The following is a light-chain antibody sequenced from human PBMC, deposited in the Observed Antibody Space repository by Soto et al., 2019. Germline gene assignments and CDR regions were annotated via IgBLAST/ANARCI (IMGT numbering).Light chain of an antibody. CDR1: QSVNSN. CDR2: GAS. Sequence: EIVMTQSPATLSVSPGERATLSCRANQSVNSNLAWYQHKPGQAPRLLIYGASTRATGIPARFGGSGSGTEFTLTISSLQSEDFAVYYCQQYKDWPLWTFGQGTKVEIE. V-gene: IGKV3-15*01. J-gene: IGKJ1*01. CDR3: QQYKDWPLWT.